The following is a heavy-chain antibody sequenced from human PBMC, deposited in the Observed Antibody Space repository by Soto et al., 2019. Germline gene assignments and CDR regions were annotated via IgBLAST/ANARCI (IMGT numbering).Heavy chain of an antibody. D-gene: IGHD3-10*01. Sequence: DSVKVSCKASGYTFTSYAMHWVRQAPGQRLEWMGWINAGNGNTKYSQKFQGRVTITRDTSASTAYMELSSLRSEDTAVYYGAWDLWCGEKGWFDPWGEGTLGTGSS. V-gene: IGHV1-3*01. CDR2: INAGNGNT. J-gene: IGHJ5*02. CDR3: AWDLWCGEKGWFDP. CDR1: GYTFTSYA.